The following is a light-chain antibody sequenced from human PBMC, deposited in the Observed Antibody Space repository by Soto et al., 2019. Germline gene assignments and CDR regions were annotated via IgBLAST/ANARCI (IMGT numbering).Light chain of an antibody. CDR1: QSVSSSY. CDR2: AAS. Sequence: EIVLTQSPGTLSLSPGERATLSCRASQSVSSSYLVWHQQKPGQAPRLLIYAASRRATGIPDRFSGSGSGTDFTLTISRLEPEDFAVYYGQQYGSSPWTFGQGTRWIS. V-gene: IGKV3-20*01. CDR3: QQYGSSPWT. J-gene: IGKJ1*01.